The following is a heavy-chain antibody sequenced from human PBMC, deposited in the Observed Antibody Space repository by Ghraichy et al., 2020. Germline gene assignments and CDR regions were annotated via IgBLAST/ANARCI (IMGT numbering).Heavy chain of an antibody. J-gene: IGHJ2*01. CDR3: AIGDYYDSSGYPSRYWYFDL. CDR1: GGSISSYY. Sequence: SETLSLTCTVSGGSISSYYWSWIRQPPGKGLEWIGYIYYSGSTNYNPSLKSRVTISVDTSKNQFSLKLSSVTAADTAVYYCAIGDYYDSSGYPSRYWYFDLWGRGTLVTVSS. V-gene: IGHV4-59*01. CDR2: IYYSGST. D-gene: IGHD3-22*01.